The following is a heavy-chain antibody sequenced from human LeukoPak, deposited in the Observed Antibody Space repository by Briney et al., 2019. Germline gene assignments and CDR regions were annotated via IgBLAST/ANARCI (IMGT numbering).Heavy chain of an antibody. CDR2: ISAYNGNT. Sequence: ASVTVSFTSSVYTFTIYGISWVRQAPGQGMEGMGWISAYNGNTNNAQKLQGRVTMTTATSTSTAYMELRSLRSDDTAVYYCARGIVGATEVDYWGQGTLVTVSS. CDR1: VYTFTIYG. CDR3: ARGIVGATEVDY. V-gene: IGHV1-18*01. J-gene: IGHJ4*02. D-gene: IGHD1-26*01.